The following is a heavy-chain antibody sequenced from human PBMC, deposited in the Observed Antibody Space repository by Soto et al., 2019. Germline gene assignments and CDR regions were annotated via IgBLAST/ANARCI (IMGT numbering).Heavy chain of an antibody. Sequence: ASVKVSCKASGYTFTSYYMHWVRQAPGQRLEWMGIINPSDGSTRYAQKFQGRVTMTRDTSTSTAYMELSSLRSEDTAVYYCARGAYDIFRRFDPWGQGTLVTVSS. CDR2: INPSDGST. J-gene: IGHJ5*02. D-gene: IGHD3-9*01. CDR1: GYTFTSYY. V-gene: IGHV1-46*01. CDR3: ARGAYDIFRRFDP.